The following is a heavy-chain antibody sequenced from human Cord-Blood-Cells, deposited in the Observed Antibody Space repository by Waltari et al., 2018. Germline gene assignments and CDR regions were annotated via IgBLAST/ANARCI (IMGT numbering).Heavy chain of an antibody. CDR3: AKGSSSSMDDAFDI. V-gene: IGHV3-43*01. CDR1: GFTFDDYT. CDR2: ISWDGGST. J-gene: IGHJ3*02. Sequence: AASGFTFDDYTMHWVRQAPGKGLEWVSLISWDGGSTYYADSGKGRFTISRDNSKNSLYLQMNSLRTEDTALYYCAKGSSSSMDDAFDIWGQGTMVTVSS. D-gene: IGHD6-6*01.